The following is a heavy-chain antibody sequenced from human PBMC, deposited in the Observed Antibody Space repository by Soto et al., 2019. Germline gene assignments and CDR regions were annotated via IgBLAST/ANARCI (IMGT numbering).Heavy chain of an antibody. Sequence: PGGSLRLCCAASGFTFSSYSMNWVRQAPGKGLEWVSSISSSSSYIYYADSVKGRFTISRDNAKNSLYLQMNSLRAEDTAVYYCARDLEGYYDFWSGYWGSAGYYYYGMDVWGQGTRSPSP. V-gene: IGHV3-21*01. CDR2: ISSSSSYI. CDR3: ARDLEGYYDFWSGYWGSAGYYYYGMDV. CDR1: GFTFSSYS. J-gene: IGHJ6*02. D-gene: IGHD3-3*01.